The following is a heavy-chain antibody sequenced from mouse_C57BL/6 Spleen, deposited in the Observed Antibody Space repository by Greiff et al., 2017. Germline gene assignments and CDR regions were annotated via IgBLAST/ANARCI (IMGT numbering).Heavy chain of an antibody. J-gene: IGHJ4*01. Sequence: VQLQQPGPELVKPGASVKISCKASGYSFTDYNMNWVKQSNGKSLEWIGVINPNYGTTSYNQKFKGKATLTVDQSSSTAYMQLNSLTSEDSAVYDGARGDNYQDYAMDYWGQGTSVTVSS. V-gene: IGHV1-39*01. CDR2: INPNYGTT. CDR1: GYSFTDYN. D-gene: IGHD1-3*01. CDR3: ARGDNYQDYAMDY.